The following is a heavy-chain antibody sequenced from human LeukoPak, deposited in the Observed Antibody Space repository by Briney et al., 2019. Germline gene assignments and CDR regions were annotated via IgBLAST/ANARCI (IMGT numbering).Heavy chain of an antibody. D-gene: IGHD3-22*01. CDR1: GYSFTSYW. V-gene: IGHV5-51*01. CDR2: IYPGDSDT. Sequence: GESLKISCKGSGYSFTSYWIGWVRQMPGKGLEWMGIIYPGDSDTRYSPSFQGHVTISVDKSISTASLQWSSLTASDTAMYYCARGGYWQDYYYFHGLDVWGQGTTVTVSS. J-gene: IGHJ6*02. CDR3: ARGGYWQDYYYFHGLDV.